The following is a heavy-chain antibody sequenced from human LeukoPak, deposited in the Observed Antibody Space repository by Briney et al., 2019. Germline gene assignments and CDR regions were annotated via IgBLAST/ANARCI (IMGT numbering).Heavy chain of an antibody. CDR2: IYHSGST. CDR1: GYSISSGYY. J-gene: IGHJ6*03. V-gene: IGHV4-38-2*01. Sequence: KPSGTLSLTCAVSGYSISSGYYWGWIRQPPGKGLEWIGSIYHSGSTYYNPSLKSRVTISVDTSKNQFSLKLSSVTAADTAVYYCARLHPYYDFWSGSYMDVWGKGTTVTVSS. D-gene: IGHD3-3*01. CDR3: ARLHPYYDFWSGSYMDV.